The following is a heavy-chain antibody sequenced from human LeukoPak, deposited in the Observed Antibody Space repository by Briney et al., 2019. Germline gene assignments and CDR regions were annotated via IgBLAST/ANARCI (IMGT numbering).Heavy chain of an antibody. CDR2: IRTSGST. Sequence: SETLSLTCTVSRGAISSHYWSWIRQPAGKGLEGIGRIRTSGSTNDNPSLKSRVTMSVDTSKNQFSLKLSSVTAADTAVYFCARGWSGVEVYFDYWGQGTLVTVSS. CDR3: ARGWSGVEVYFDY. V-gene: IGHV4-4*07. D-gene: IGHD3-3*01. CDR1: RGAISSHY. J-gene: IGHJ4*02.